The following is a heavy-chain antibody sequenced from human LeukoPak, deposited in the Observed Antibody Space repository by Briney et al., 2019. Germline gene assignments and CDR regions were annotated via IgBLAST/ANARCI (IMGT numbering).Heavy chain of an antibody. V-gene: IGHV1-2*02. CDR3: ARERTLTSCYDY. CDR2: INPNSGGT. J-gene: IGHJ4*02. D-gene: IGHD2-15*01. CDR1: GYTFTGYY. Sequence: GASVTVSCTASGYTFTGYYMHWVRQAPGQGLEWMGWINPNSGGTNYAQKFQGRVTMTRDTSISTAYMELSRRRSDDTAVYYCARERTLTSCYDYWGQGTLVTVSS.